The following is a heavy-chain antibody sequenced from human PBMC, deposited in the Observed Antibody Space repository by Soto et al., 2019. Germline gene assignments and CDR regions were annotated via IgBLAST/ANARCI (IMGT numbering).Heavy chain of an antibody. V-gene: IGHV1-18*01. CDR3: ARDRYGDFPQYFDY. CDR2: ISAYNGNT. Sequence: ASVKVSCKASGYTFTSYGISWVRQAPGQGLEWMGWISAYNGNTNYAQKLQGRVTMTTDTSTSTAYMELRSLRSDDTAVYYCARDRYGDFPQYFDYWGQGTLVTVSS. D-gene: IGHD4-17*01. CDR1: GYTFTSYG. J-gene: IGHJ4*02.